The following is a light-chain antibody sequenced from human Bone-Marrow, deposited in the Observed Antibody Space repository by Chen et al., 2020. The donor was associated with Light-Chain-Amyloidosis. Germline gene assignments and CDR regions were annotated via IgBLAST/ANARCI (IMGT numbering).Light chain of an antibody. CDR3: SSYTGSSTYV. CDR2: EVS. CDR1: RSDVGGYKY. V-gene: IGLV2-14*01. J-gene: IGLJ1*01. Sequence: QSALTQPASVSGSPGQSITISCPGTRSDVGGYKYVSWYQQHPGKAPKLTIYEVSNRPSGISNRFSGSKSGNTASLTISGLQAEDEADYYCSSYTGSSTYVFGTGTKVTVL.